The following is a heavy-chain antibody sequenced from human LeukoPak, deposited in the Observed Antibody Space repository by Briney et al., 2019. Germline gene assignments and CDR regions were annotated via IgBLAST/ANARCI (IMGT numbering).Heavy chain of an antibody. CDR3: LRGDRRDY. CDR1: GFTFNTYS. J-gene: IGHJ4*02. Sequence: GGSLRLSCEASGFTFNTYSMNWARQAPGKWLEWVSSIDSSGGYMFYADSVKGRFIISRDNAKDSLYRQMNSLRVEDTAVYYCLRGDRRDYWGQGTLVTVSS. V-gene: IGHV3-21*06. CDR2: IDSSGGYM.